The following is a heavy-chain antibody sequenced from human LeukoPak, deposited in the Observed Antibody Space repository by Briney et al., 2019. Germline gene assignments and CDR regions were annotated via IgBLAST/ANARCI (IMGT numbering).Heavy chain of an antibody. Sequence: PSETLSLTCTVSGGSITSSTYYWGWIRQPPGKGLEWIGNIYYSGSTYYNLSLKSRVTISVDTSKNQFSLKLSSVTAADTAVYYCARGFRGPPNTDYWGQGTLVTVSS. CDR1: GGSITSSTYY. CDR3: ARGFRGPPNTDY. V-gene: IGHV4-39*07. CDR2: IYYSGST. J-gene: IGHJ4*02. D-gene: IGHD3-10*01.